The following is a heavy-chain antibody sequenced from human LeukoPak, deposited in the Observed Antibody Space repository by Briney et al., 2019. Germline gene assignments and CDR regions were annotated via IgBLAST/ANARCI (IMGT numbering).Heavy chain of an antibody. Sequence: ASVTVSFTASGYTFTSYAMNWVRQAPGQGLEWMGWINTNTGNPTYAQGFTGRFVFSLDTSVSTAYLQISSLKAEDTAVYYCASRRGYSGYDPFDYWGQGTLVTVSS. CDR1: GYTFTSYA. V-gene: IGHV7-4-1*02. CDR3: ASRRGYSGYDPFDY. J-gene: IGHJ4*02. CDR2: INTNTGNP. D-gene: IGHD5-12*01.